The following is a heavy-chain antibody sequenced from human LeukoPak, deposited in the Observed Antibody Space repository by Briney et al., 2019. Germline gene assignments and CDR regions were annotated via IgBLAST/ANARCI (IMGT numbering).Heavy chain of an antibody. J-gene: IGHJ6*02. CDR3: ARYFTGAEGYYYGMDV. Sequence: SETLSLTCTVSGGSISSSSYYWGWIRQPPGKGLEWIGSIYYSGSTYYNPSLKSRVTISVDTSKNQFSLKLSSVTAADTAVYYCARYFTGAEGYYYGMDVWGQGTTVTVSS. CDR2: IYYSGST. V-gene: IGHV4-39*01. CDR1: GGSISSSSYY. D-gene: IGHD7-27*01.